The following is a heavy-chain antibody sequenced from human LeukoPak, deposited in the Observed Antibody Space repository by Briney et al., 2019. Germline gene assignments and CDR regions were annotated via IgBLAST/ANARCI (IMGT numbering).Heavy chain of an antibody. V-gene: IGHV3-7*03. CDR3: ARDSSGYSAYIYFDY. D-gene: IGHD3-22*01. CDR2: IKQDGSEK. CDR1: GFTFGDYA. J-gene: IGHJ4*02. Sequence: GGSLRLSCTASGFTFGDYAMSWVRQAPGKGLEWVANIKQDGSEKYYVDSVKGRFTISRDNAKNSLYLQMNSLRAEDTAVYYCARDSSGYSAYIYFDYWGQGTLVTVSS.